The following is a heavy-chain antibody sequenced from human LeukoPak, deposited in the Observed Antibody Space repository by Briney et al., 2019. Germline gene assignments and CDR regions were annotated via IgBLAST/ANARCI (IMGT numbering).Heavy chain of an antibody. V-gene: IGHV3-48*02. CDR3: ARMHYFDY. CDR1: GCTFSTYS. CDR2: ISSSSSTI. Sequence: GGSLRLSCAASGCTFSTYSMNWSRQVPGMGLEWVSYISSSSSTIFYADSVKGRFTISRDNAKNSLYLQMNSLRDDDTAVYYCARMHYFDYWGQGTLVTVSS. J-gene: IGHJ4*02.